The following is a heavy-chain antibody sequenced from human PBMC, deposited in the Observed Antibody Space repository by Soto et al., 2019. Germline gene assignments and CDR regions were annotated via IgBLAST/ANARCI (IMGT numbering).Heavy chain of an antibody. CDR3: ARLLCGSGSVIDY. J-gene: IGHJ4*02. CDR1: GFIFSGYW. CDR2: INSDGSAT. D-gene: IGHD3-10*01. Sequence: EVQLVESGGGLIQPGGSLRLSCAASGFIFSGYWMHWVRQAPGKGLVWVSRINSDGSATTYADSVKGRFTISRDNAKNTMYLQMNSLRAEDTAVYYCARLLCGSGSVIDYWGQGTMVTVSS. V-gene: IGHV3-74*03.